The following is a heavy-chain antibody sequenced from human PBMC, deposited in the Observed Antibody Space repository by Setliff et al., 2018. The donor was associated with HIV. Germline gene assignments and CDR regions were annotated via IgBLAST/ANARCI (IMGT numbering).Heavy chain of an antibody. J-gene: IGHJ4*02. V-gene: IGHV1-18*01. CDR2: INVYSGDT. Sequence: ASVKVSCKASGYPFNNFGISWVRQAPGQGLEWLAWINVYSGDTNFAQRFQGRVTMARDASTGTAYMELRNLRSDDTAVYYCATDRTQTGISMVRGRLTDPARYPLDYWGPGTLVTRLL. D-gene: IGHD3-10*01. CDR1: GYPFNNFG. CDR3: ATDRTQTGISMVRGRLTDPARYPLDY.